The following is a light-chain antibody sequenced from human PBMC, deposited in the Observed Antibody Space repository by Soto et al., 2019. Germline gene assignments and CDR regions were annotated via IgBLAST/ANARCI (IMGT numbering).Light chain of an antibody. CDR1: QSISSW. V-gene: IGKV1-5*01. CDR3: QQYGHSLWT. Sequence: DIQMTQSPSTLSASVGDRVTITCRASQSISSWLAWYQQKPGKAPKLLIYDASSLESGVPSRFSGSGSGTEFTLTISRLEPEDYAVYYCQQYGHSLWTFGQGTKVDIK. CDR2: DAS. J-gene: IGKJ1*01.